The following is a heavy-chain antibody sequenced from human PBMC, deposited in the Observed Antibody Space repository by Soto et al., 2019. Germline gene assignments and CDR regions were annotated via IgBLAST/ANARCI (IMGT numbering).Heavy chain of an antibody. J-gene: IGHJ4*02. V-gene: IGHV3-33*01. CDR1: GFMFDSYG. D-gene: IGHD6-19*01. Sequence: QVQLVESGGGVVRPGRSLRLSCVASGFMFDSYGMHWVRQAPGKGLEWVAIILYDGSEKYHADSVKGRFTISRDNSKNTLYLQMNSLRAEDTALYYCAREPGRIAVAGFDYWGQGTLVTVSS. CDR3: AREPGRIAVAGFDY. CDR2: ILYDGSEK.